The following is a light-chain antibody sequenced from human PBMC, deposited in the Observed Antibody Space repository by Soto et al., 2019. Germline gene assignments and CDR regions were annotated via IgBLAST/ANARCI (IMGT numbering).Light chain of an antibody. Sequence: QSALTQPASVSGSPGQSITISCTGTSSDVGGYNYVSWYQQHPGKAPKLMIYEVSNRPSGVSNRFSGSKSGNTASLTFSGLQIDDEADYYCQSYDTGLTGHVLFGGGTKLTVL. CDR3: QSYDTGLTGHVL. CDR2: EVS. CDR1: SSDVGGYNY. J-gene: IGLJ2*01. V-gene: IGLV2-14*01.